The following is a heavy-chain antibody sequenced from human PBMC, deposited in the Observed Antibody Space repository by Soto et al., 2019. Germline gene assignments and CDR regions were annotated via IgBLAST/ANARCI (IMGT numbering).Heavy chain of an antibody. CDR3: AREVYYYDSSGYYPSLDYYYGMDV. CDR1: GYSFSAYW. Sequence: KSSGEGCGYSFSAYWIGSLHQIPGKGMEWMGIIYPGDSETRYSPSFQGQVTMSVDNSKNTLYLRMNSLRSDDTAVYYCAREVYYYDSSGYYPSLDYYYGMDVWGQGTTVTVSS. D-gene: IGHD3-22*01. J-gene: IGHJ6*02. V-gene: IGHV5-51*07. CDR2: IYPGDSET.